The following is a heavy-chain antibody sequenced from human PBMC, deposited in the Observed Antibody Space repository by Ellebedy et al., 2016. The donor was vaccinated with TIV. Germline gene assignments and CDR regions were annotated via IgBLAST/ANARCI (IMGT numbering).Heavy chain of an antibody. J-gene: IGHJ4*02. CDR3: VTHPLSQWLRFFES. Sequence: GESLKISCVDSGLTFSRYWMSWVRQTPGRGLEWVANIKQDGSDKNYVDSVKGRFTISRDNAKNSLYLQMNSLSADDTAVYYCVTHPLSQWLRFFESWGRGTLVTVSS. V-gene: IGHV3-7*03. D-gene: IGHD6-19*01. CDR1: GLTFSRYW. CDR2: IKQDGSDK.